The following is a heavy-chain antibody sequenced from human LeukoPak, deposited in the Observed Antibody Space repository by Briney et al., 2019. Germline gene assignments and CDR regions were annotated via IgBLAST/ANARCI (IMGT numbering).Heavy chain of an antibody. D-gene: IGHD6-13*01. CDR2: ITGSGGDT. CDR1: GFTFNNYA. Sequence: GGSLRLSCAASGFTFNNYAMNWVRQAPGKGLEWVSAITGSGGDTYYADSVKGRFTISRDNSKNTLYLQMNSLRAEDTAVYYCASLVNSSSWYYFDYWGQGTLVTVSS. V-gene: IGHV3-23*01. CDR3: ASLVNSSSWYYFDY. J-gene: IGHJ4*02.